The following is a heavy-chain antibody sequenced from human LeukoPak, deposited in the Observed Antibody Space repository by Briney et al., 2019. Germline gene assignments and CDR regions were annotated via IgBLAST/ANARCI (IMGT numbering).Heavy chain of an antibody. CDR3: AKGTSMIVVVTDSFDY. Sequence: GGSLRLSCAASGFTFSSYAMSWVRQAPGKGLEWVSTISGSGGSTYYADSVKGRFTISRDNSKNTLYLQMNSLRAEDTAVYYCAKGTSMIVVVTDSFDYRGQGTLVTVSS. CDR1: GFTFSSYA. J-gene: IGHJ4*02. V-gene: IGHV3-23*01. CDR2: ISGSGGST. D-gene: IGHD3-22*01.